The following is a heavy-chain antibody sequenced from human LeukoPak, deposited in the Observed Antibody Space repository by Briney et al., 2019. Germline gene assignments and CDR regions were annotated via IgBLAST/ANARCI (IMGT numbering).Heavy chain of an antibody. CDR2: ISGSGGST. J-gene: IGHJ4*02. V-gene: IGHV3-23*01. D-gene: IGHD5-24*01. Sequence: GGSLRLSCAASGFTFSSYAMSWVRQAPGKGLEWVSAISGSGGSTYYADSVKGRFTISRDNSKNTLYLQMNSLRAEDTAVYYCARKGLDGYNYRYWGQGTLVTVSS. CDR3: ARKGLDGYNYRY. CDR1: GFTFSSYA.